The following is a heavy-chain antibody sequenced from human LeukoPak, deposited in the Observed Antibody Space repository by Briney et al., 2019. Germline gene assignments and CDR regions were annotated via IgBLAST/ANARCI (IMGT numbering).Heavy chain of an antibody. CDR1: GYTFTSYD. CDR2: MNPNSGNT. CDR3: ARRKVRRVMALDWFDP. D-gene: IGHD3-10*01. Sequence: ASVKVSCKASGYTFTSYDINWVRQATGQGLEWMGWMNPNSGNTGYALKFQGRVTMTRNTSISTAYMELSSLRSEDTAVYYCARRKVRRVMALDWFDPWGQGTLVTVSS. J-gene: IGHJ5*02. V-gene: IGHV1-8*01.